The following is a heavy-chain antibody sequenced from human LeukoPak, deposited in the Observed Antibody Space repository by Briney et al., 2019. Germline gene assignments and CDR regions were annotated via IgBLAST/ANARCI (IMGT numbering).Heavy chain of an antibody. Sequence: SDTLSLTCTVSGGSVSSYDWSWIRQPPGKGLEWIGYIYYSGSTNYNPSLKSRVTISANTSKGQFSLKLTSVTAADTAVYYCSTRGDWGQGTLVTVSS. V-gene: IGHV4-59*02. CDR3: STRGD. CDR2: IYYSGST. CDR1: GGSVSSYD. J-gene: IGHJ4*02.